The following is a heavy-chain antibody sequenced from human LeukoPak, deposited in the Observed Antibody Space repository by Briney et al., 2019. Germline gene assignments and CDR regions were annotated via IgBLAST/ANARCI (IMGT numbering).Heavy chain of an antibody. J-gene: IGHJ4*02. D-gene: IGHD3-3*01. V-gene: IGHV3-23*01. CDR2: ISGSGGST. CDR3: AKCGDSEHVLRFLEWSPFDY. CDR1: GGSISSGGYY. Sequence: ETLSLTCTVSGGSISSGGYYWSWIRQHPGKGLEWVSAISGSGGSTYYADSVKGRFTISRDNSKNTLYLQMNSLRAEDTAVYYCAKCGDSEHVLRFLEWSPFDYWGQGTLVTVSS.